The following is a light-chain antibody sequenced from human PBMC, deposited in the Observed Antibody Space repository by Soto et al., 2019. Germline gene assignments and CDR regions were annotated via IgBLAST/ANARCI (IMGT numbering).Light chain of an antibody. J-gene: IGLJ1*01. CDR3: SSYTDSSNSV. CDR1: SSDLAIYNY. V-gene: IGLV2-14*01. Sequence: QSVLTQPASVSGSPGQSITISCTGTSSDLAIYNYVSWYQQQPGKAPKLMIYQVTNRPSGVSNRFSGSRSGNTASLTISGLQAEDEADYYCSSYTDSSNSVFGTGTKLTVL. CDR2: QVT.